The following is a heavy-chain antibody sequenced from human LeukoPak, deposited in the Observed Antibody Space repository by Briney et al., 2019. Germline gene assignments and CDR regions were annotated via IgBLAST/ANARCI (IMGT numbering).Heavy chain of an antibody. D-gene: IGHD3-9*01. V-gene: IGHV3-23*01. CDR1: GFTFSNYA. CDR2: ISGGGGGT. CDR3: VKGMEDYDILTGVLDV. J-gene: IGHJ6*02. Sequence: GGSLRLSCAASGFTFSNYAMSWVRQAPGKGLEWVSTISGGGGGTYYTDSVKGRFTISRDNSKNTLYLQMSSLRAEDTAVYYCVKGMEDYDILTGVLDVWGQGTTVTVSS.